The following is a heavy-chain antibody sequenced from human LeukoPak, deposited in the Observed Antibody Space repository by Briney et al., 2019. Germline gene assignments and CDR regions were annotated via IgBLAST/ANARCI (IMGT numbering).Heavy chain of an antibody. CDR2: IKQDGSDK. CDR3: ASVYSYGWFDY. V-gene: IGHV3-7*01. D-gene: IGHD5-18*01. J-gene: IGHJ5*01. Sequence: GGSLRLSCAASGFTFTDYWMSWVRQAPGKGPEWVANIKQDGSDKYYVDSVKGRFTISRDNAKNALYLQMNSLRAEDTAVYYCASVYSYGWFDYWGQGTLVTVSS. CDR1: GFTFTDYW.